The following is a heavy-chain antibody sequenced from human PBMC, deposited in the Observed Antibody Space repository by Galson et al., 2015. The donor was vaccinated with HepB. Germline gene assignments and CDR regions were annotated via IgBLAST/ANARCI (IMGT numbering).Heavy chain of an antibody. Sequence: SVKVSCKASGYTFTSYGISWVRQAPGQGLEWMGWISAYNGNTNYAQKLQGRVTMTTDTSTSTAYMELRSLRSDDTAVYYCARDRVCSGGSCYPNWFDPWGQGTLVTVSS. CDR2: ISAYNGNT. J-gene: IGHJ5*02. D-gene: IGHD2-15*01. CDR1: GYTFTSYG. V-gene: IGHV1-18*01. CDR3: ARDRVCSGGSCYPNWFDP.